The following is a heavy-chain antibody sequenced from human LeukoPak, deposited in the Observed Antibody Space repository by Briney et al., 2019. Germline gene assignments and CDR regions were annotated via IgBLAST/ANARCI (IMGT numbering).Heavy chain of an antibody. V-gene: IGHV3-23*01. Sequence: GGSLRLSCAASGFTFGSYALSWVRQAPGKGLEWVSTVSGSGDATYYADSVKGRFTVSRDDSKNTLHLQMDSLRAEDTALYYCAKGNTGSAYSAVDHWGQGTLVTVST. CDR3: AKGNTGSAYSAVDH. J-gene: IGHJ4*02. CDR1: GFTFGSYA. D-gene: IGHD2-15*01. CDR2: VSGSGDAT.